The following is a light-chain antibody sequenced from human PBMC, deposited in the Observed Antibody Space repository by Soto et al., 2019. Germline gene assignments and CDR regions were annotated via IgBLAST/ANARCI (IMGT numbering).Light chain of an antibody. V-gene: IGKV1-9*01. Sequence: QLTQSPSSLSASVGDIVTITCRASQGISSYLAWYHQKPGKAPKLLIYAASTLQSGVPSRFSGSGSGTDFPLTISSLQPEDFETYYCQQLNSYPLTFVGGTKVDIK. CDR1: QGISSY. CDR2: AAS. CDR3: QQLNSYPLT. J-gene: IGKJ4*01.